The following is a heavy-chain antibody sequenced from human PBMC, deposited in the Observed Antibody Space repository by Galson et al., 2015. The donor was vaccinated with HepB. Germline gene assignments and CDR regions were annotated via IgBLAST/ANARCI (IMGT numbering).Heavy chain of an antibody. CDR2: IWYDGSNK. J-gene: IGHJ4*02. CDR1: GFTFSSYG. D-gene: IGHD3-10*01. V-gene: IGHV3-33*01. CDR3: ARDHYPKYYFDY. Sequence: SLRLSCAASGFTFSSYGMHWVRQAPGKGLEWVAVIWYDGSNKYYADSVKGRFTISRDNSKNTLYLQMNSLRAEDTAVYYCARDHYPKYYFDYWGQGTLVTVSS.